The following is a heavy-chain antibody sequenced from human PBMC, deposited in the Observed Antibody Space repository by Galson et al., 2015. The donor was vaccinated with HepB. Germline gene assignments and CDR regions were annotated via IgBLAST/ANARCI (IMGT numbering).Heavy chain of an antibody. D-gene: IGHD3-9*01. V-gene: IGHV3-30-3*01. Sequence: SLRLSCAASGFTFSSYAMHWVRQAPGKGLEWVAVISYDGSNKYYADSVKGRFTISRDNSKNTLYLQMNSLRAEDTAVYYCARDPGNDILTGSPYYFDYWGQGTLVTVSS. CDR3: ARDPGNDILTGSPYYFDY. CDR2: ISYDGSNK. CDR1: GFTFSSYA. J-gene: IGHJ4*02.